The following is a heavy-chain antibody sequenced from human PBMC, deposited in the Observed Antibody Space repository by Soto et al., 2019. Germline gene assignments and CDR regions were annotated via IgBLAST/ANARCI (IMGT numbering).Heavy chain of an antibody. CDR2: IYSGST. D-gene: IGHD6-13*01. Sequence: PSESLSLTCTVSGGSISSSSSYWGWVRQPPGKGLEWMATIYSGSTNQNPSLKSRVTISVDTSKNQFSLKLSSVASPDTAIYYCVATRGIAVGGSFDHWGQGTLVTVSS. CDR1: GGSISSSSSY. CDR3: VATRGIAVGGSFDH. V-gene: IGHV4-39*01. J-gene: IGHJ5*02.